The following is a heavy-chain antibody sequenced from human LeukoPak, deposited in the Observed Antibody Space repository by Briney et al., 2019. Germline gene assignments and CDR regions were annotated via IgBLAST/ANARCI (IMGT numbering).Heavy chain of an antibody. V-gene: IGHV1-18*01. Sequence: GASVKVSCKASGYTFTNYGITWVRQAPGQGLEWMGWIHPDSGDTNYAQMFQGRVTMTTDTSTNTAYMELRSLISDDTAVYYCARGGVTCSLFDYWGQGTLVTVSS. CDR2: IHPDSGDT. J-gene: IGHJ4*02. D-gene: IGHD3-10*01. CDR1: GYTFTNYG. CDR3: ARGGVTCSLFDY.